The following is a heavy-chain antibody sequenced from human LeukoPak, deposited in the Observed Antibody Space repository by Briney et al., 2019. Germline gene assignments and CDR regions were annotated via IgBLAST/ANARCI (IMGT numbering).Heavy chain of an antibody. D-gene: IGHD4-17*01. Sequence: KAGGSLRLSCAASGFTFSDYYMSWIRQAPGKGLEGVSYISSSSSYTNYADSVKGRFTISRDNAKNSLYLQMNSLRAEDTAVYYCARAPPYGDYGLFDYWGQGTLVTVSS. CDR3: ARAPPYGDYGLFDY. V-gene: IGHV3-11*06. J-gene: IGHJ4*02. CDR2: ISSSSSYT. CDR1: GFTFSDYY.